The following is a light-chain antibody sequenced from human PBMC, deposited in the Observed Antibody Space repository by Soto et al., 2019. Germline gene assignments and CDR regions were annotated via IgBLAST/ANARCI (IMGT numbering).Light chain of an antibody. V-gene: IGKV1-5*03. Sequence: DIPMTQSPSTLSAFVGDRVTITCRASQSISSWLAWYQQKPGKAPKLLISKASSLESGVPSRFSGSGSGTEFTLPISSLQPDDFATYYCQQYSGLWTFGQGTKVEIK. CDR3: QQYSGLWT. J-gene: IGKJ1*01. CDR2: KAS. CDR1: QSISSW.